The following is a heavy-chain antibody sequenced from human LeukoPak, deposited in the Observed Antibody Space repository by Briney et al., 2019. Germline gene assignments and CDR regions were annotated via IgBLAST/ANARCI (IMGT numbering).Heavy chain of an antibody. D-gene: IGHD6-19*01. CDR1: GFTFSSDA. Sequence: GGSLRLSCAASGFTFSSDATMWVRQAPGKGLEWVSAISGSGGSTYYADSVKGRFTISRDNSKNKLYLQMTSLKTEDTAVYYCTANLTYSCGWYWFDPWGQGTLVTVSS. CDR3: TANLTYSCGWYWFDP. CDR2: ISGSGGST. V-gene: IGHV3-23*01. J-gene: IGHJ5*02.